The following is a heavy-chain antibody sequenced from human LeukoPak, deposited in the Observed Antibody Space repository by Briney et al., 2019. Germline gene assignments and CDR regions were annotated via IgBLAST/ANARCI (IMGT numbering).Heavy chain of an antibody. CDR2: IIPIFGTA. V-gene: IGHV1-69*01. CDR1: GGTFSSYA. J-gene: IGHJ6*03. D-gene: IGHD3-9*01. Sequence: SVKVSCKASGGTFSSYAISWVRQAPGQGLEWMGGIIPIFGTANYAQKFQGRVTITADESTSTAYMELSSLRSEDTAVYYCARGLRDDILTGPNPGYYYMDVWGKGTTVTVSS. CDR3: ARGLRDDILTGPNPGYYYMDV.